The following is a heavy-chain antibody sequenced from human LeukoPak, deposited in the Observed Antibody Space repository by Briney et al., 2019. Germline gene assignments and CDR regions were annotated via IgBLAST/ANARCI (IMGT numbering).Heavy chain of an antibody. J-gene: IGHJ4*02. V-gene: IGHV4-59*08. D-gene: IGHD5-24*01. CDR1: GGSISSYY. Sequence: PSETLSLTCTVSGGSISSYYWSWIRPPPGKGLEWIGYIYYSGSTNYNPSLKSRVTISVDTSKNQFSLKLSSVTAADTAVYYCARLGGDGYNYAYWGQGTLVTVSS. CDR2: IYYSGST. CDR3: ARLGGDGYNYAY.